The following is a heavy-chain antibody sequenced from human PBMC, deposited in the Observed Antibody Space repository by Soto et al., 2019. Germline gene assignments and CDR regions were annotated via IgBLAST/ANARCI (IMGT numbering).Heavy chain of an antibody. CDR2: IIPIFGTA. V-gene: IGHV1-69*12. CDR3: ARDPGEAYCGGDCYSP. J-gene: IGHJ5*02. D-gene: IGHD2-21*02. Sequence: QVQLVQSGAEVKKPGSSVKVSCKASGGTFSSYAISWVRQAPGQGLEWMGGIIPIFGTANYAQKFQGRVTITADESTSTAYRELSSLRSEATAVYYCARDPGEAYCGGDCYSPWGQGTLVTVSS. CDR1: GGTFSSYA.